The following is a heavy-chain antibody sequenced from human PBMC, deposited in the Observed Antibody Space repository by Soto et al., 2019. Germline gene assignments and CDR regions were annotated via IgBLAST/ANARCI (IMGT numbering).Heavy chain of an antibody. V-gene: IGHV3-30-3*01. CDR1: GFTFSTYA. CDR2: ISYDGSKK. D-gene: IGHD3-22*01. Sequence: QVQLVESGGGVVQPGRSLRLSCTASGFTFSTYAMHWVRQAPGKGVEGVAVISYDGSKKYYADSVKGRFTISTDNSKNTLYLQMNSLRAADTAVYYGASWGLYYWESSDWGALDIWGQGTMVTVSS. J-gene: IGHJ3*02. CDR3: ASWGLYYWESSDWGALDI.